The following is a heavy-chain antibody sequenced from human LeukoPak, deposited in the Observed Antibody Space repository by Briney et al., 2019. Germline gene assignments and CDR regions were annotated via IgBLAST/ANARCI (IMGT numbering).Heavy chain of an antibody. CDR1: GGSISSYY. Sequence: SETPSLTCTVSGGSISSYYWRWIRQPPGKGLERIGYIYYSGSTNYNPSLKSRVTISVDTSKNQFSLKLSSVTAADTAVYYCARRIGYYDSSDYWYFDLWGRGTLVTVSS. CDR3: ARRIGYYDSSDYWYFDL. V-gene: IGHV4-59*08. D-gene: IGHD3-22*01. CDR2: IYYSGST. J-gene: IGHJ2*01.